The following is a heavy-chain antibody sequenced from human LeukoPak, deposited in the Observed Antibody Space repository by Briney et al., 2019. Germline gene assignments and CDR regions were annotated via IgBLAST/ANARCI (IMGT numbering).Heavy chain of an antibody. J-gene: IGHJ3*02. CDR3: ARVYYYGSGSYLGAFDI. Sequence: GASVKVSCKASGYTFTGYYMHWVRQAPGQGLEWMGWINPNSGGTNYAQKFQGRVTMTRDTSISTAYMELSRLRSDDTAVYYCARVYYYGSGSYLGAFDIWGQGTMVTVSS. V-gene: IGHV1-2*02. CDR2: INPNSGGT. D-gene: IGHD3-10*01. CDR1: GYTFTGYY.